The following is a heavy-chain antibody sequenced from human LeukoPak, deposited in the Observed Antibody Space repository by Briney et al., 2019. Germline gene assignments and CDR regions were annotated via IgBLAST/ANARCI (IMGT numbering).Heavy chain of an antibody. D-gene: IGHD1-26*01. CDR2: IRWSSGSI. CDR3: AKDTTPLLGGATDYFDY. V-gene: IGHV3-9*01. Sequence: PGRCLSPSCAASAFTFDDYAIHWVRPAQRKCLEWDSGIRWSSGSIGYGNSVKGRFSISRDKAKISLYLHMNSLRADDTAFYYCAKDTTPLLGGATDYFDYWGQGTLVTVSS. CDR1: AFTFDDYA. J-gene: IGHJ4*02.